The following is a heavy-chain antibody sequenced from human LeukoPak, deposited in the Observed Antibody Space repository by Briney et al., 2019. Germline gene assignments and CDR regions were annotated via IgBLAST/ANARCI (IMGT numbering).Heavy chain of an antibody. D-gene: IGHD6-6*01. CDR3: ARDGSSHYYYYMDV. V-gene: IGHV3-20*04. J-gene: IGHJ6*03. CDR2: INWNGGST. Sequence: GGSLRLSWAASGFTFDDYGMSWVRQAPGEGREWVSGINWNGGSTGYADSVKGRFTISRDNAKNSLYLQMNSLRAEDTALYYCARDGSSHYYYYMDVWGKGTTVTVSS. CDR1: GFTFDDYG.